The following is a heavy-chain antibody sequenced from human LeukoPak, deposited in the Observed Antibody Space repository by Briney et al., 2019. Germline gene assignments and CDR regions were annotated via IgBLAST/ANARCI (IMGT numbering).Heavy chain of an antibody. CDR2: INHSGNT. CDR1: GGSFSGYY. Sequence: PSETLSLTCAVYGGSFSGYYWSWIRQSPGKGLEWIGEINHSGNTNYNPSLKSRVTISVDTSNNQFSLKLSSVTAADTAVYYCARQRIRWFDPWGQGTLVTVSS. J-gene: IGHJ5*02. CDR3: ARQRIRWFDP. V-gene: IGHV4-34*01.